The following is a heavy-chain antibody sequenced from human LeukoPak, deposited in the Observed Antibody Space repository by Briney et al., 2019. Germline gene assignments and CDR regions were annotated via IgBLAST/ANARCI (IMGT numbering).Heavy chain of an antibody. J-gene: IGHJ4*02. CDR1: GYTFSGYY. Sequence: GASVKVSCKASGYTFSGYYIHWVRQAPGRGLEWMAWLNPNSGVTNYAQNFQGRVTVTRDTSISTAYMELSSLRSDDTALYYCARCEMTMTPRFASWGQGTLVTVSS. CDR2: LNPNSGVT. CDR3: ARCEMTMTPRFAS. D-gene: IGHD4/OR15-4a*01. V-gene: IGHV1-2*02.